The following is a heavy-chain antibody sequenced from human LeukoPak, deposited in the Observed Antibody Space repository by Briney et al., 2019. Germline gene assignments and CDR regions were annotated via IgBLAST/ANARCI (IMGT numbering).Heavy chain of an antibody. CDR3: ARERVGYCSSTSCPMGYYYYMDV. CDR2: ISAYNGNT. J-gene: IGHJ6*03. D-gene: IGHD2-2*01. Sequence: GASVKVSCKASGYTFTSYGISWVRQAPGQGLEWMGWISAYNGNTNYAQKLRGRVTMTTDTSTSTAYMELRSLRSDDTAVYYCARERVGYCSSTSCPMGYYYYMDVWGKGTTVTVSS. V-gene: IGHV1-18*01. CDR1: GYTFTSYG.